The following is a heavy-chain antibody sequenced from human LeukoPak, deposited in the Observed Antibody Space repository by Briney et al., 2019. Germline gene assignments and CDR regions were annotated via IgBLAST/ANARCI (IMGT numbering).Heavy chain of an antibody. D-gene: IGHD6-13*01. J-gene: IGHJ5*02. CDR1: GFTFSSYG. Sequence: PGGSLRLSCAASGFTFSSYGMHWVRQAPGKGLERVAVIWYDGSNKYYADPVKGRFTISRDNSKNTLYLQMNSLRAEDTAVYYCARDGIAAALYNWFDPWGQGTLVTVSS. CDR3: ARDGIAAALYNWFDP. CDR2: IWYDGSNK. V-gene: IGHV3-33*01.